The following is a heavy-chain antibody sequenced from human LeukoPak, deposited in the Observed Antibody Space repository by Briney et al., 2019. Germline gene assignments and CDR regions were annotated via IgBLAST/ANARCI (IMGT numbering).Heavy chain of an antibody. J-gene: IGHJ4*02. CDR2: ISTYNGNT. D-gene: IGHD6-13*01. CDR1: GYTFTSYG. V-gene: IGHV1-18*01. Sequence: GASVKVFCKASGYTFTSYGIIWVRQAPGQGLEWMGWISTYNGNTNYAQKIQGRVTMTTGTSTSTAYMELRSLRSDDTAVYYCARDLPYSSSWESIDYWGQGTLVTVSS. CDR3: ARDLPYSSSWESIDY.